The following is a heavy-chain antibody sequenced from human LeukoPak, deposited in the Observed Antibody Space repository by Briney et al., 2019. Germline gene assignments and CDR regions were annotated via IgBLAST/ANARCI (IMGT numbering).Heavy chain of an antibody. CDR3: ASAAAAGTPADF. V-gene: IGHV4-31*03. Sequence: SETLSLTCTVSGGSISSGGYCWRWIRQHPGKGLEWIGYIYYSGSAYYTPSLKSRVAISVDTSKNQFSLKLSSVTAADTAVYYCASAAAAGTPADFWGQGTLVTVSS. CDR1: GGSISSGGYC. D-gene: IGHD6-13*01. J-gene: IGHJ4*02. CDR2: IYYSGSA.